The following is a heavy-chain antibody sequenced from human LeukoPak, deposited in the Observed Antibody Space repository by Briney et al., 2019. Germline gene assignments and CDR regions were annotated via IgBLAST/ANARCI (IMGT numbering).Heavy chain of an antibody. CDR1: GGSISSYY. D-gene: IGHD2-2*01. J-gene: IGHJ4*02. CDR2: IYYSGST. V-gene: IGHV4-59*01. CDR3: ARGSSTSCWAFGD. Sequence: SETLSLTCTVSGGSISSYYWSWIRQPPGKGLEWLGHIYYSGSTNYNPSLKSRVTISVDTSKNQFSLKLSSVTAADTAVYYCARGSSTSCWAFGDWGQGTLVTVSS.